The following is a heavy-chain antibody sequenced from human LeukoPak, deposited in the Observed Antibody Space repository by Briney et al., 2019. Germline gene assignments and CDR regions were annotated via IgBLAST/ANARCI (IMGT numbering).Heavy chain of an antibody. CDR2: INPSGGST. J-gene: IGHJ4*02. Sequence: GASVKVSCKAFGYTFTSYYMHWVRQAPGQGLEWMGIINPSGGSTNYAQKFQGRVTVTRDTSTSTVYMELSSLRSEDTAVYYCARGLTRPDFWSGYYSYFDYWGQGTLVTVSS. D-gene: IGHD3-3*01. CDR1: GYTFTSYY. CDR3: ARGLTRPDFWSGYYSYFDY. V-gene: IGHV1-46*01.